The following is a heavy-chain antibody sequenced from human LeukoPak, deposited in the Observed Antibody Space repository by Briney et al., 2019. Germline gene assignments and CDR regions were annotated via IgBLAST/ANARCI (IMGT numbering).Heavy chain of an antibody. CDR1: GFTFSRYW. V-gene: IGHV3-7*01. Sequence: GGSLRLSCAASGFTFSRYWMSWVRQGPGKRPEWVASIKEDGSQKNYADTVKGRFTISRDNAQKSLVLQMNSLRVDDTAIYYCAREAYWGPGTLVSVSS. J-gene: IGHJ4*02. CDR3: AREAY. CDR2: IKEDGSQK.